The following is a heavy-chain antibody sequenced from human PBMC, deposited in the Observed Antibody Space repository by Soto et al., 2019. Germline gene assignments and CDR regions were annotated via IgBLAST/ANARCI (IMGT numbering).Heavy chain of an antibody. J-gene: IGHJ5*02. CDR3: ARGIRYSIAARQNWFDP. CDR2: INHSGST. D-gene: IGHD6-6*01. Sequence: SETLSLTCAVYGGPFSGYYWSWIRQPPGKGLEWIGEINHSGSTNYNPSLKSRVTISVDTSKNQFSLKLSSVTAADTAVYYCARGIRYSIAARQNWFDPWGQGTLVPVS. V-gene: IGHV4-34*01. CDR1: GGPFSGYY.